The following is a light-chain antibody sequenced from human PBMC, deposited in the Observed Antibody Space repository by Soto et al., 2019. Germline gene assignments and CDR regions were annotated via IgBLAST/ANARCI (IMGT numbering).Light chain of an antibody. CDR2: AAS. CDR3: QQYGSSPGT. V-gene: IGKV3-20*01. CDR1: QSVPNNY. Sequence: EIVSTQSPGTLSLSPGERATLSCRASQSVPNNYLAWYQHKPGQAPRLLIYAASSRAAGTPDRFSGSVSGTDFTLTVSRLEPEDFTVYFCQQYGSSPGTFGQGTKV. J-gene: IGKJ1*01.